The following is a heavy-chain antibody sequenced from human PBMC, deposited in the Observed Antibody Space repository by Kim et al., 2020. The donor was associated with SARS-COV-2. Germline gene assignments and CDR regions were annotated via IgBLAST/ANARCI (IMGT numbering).Heavy chain of an antibody. CDR1: GFTFSNCN. Sequence: GGSLRLSCAASGFTFSNCNMSWIRQAPGKGLEWVSFINNNGTTYNADSVKGRFTISRDNPKNTLHLQMNSLSDEDTAVYYCARGPRFSAVFESGGQGA. CDR3: ARGPRFSAVFES. CDR2: INNNGTT. V-gene: IGHV3-53*01. J-gene: IGHJ4*02.